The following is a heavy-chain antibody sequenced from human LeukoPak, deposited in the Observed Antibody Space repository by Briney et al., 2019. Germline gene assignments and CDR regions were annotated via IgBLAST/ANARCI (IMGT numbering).Heavy chain of an antibody. CDR3: AREENNQPLVSSEYYNWFDP. CDR1: GFTFSSYS. CDR2: ISSSSSYI. D-gene: IGHD1/OR15-1a*01. Sequence: PGGSLRLSCAASGFTFSSYSMNWVRQAPGKGLEWVSSISSSSSYIYYADSVKGRFTISRDNAKNSLYLQMNSLRAEDTAVYYCAREENNQPLVSSEYYNWFDPWGQGTLVTVSS. J-gene: IGHJ5*02. V-gene: IGHV3-21*01.